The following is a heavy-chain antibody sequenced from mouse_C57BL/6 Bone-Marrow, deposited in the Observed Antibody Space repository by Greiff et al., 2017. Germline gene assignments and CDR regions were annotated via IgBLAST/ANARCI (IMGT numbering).Heavy chain of an antibody. CDR2: INPNNCGS. CDR3: ASSGVYGSRLYWYFDV. D-gene: IGHD1-1*01. J-gene: IGHJ1*03. CDR1: GYTFTSYW. Sequence: QVQLQQPGTELVKPGASVKLSCKASGYTFTSYWMHWVKQRPGQGLEWIGNINPNNCGSNYNEKFKNKATLTVDKSSSTTYMQLSSLTSEGSAVYFCASSGVYGSRLYWYFDVWGTGTTVTVSS. V-gene: IGHV1-53*01.